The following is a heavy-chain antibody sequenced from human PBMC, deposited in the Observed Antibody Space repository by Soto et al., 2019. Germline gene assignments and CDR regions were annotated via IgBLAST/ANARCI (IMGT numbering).Heavy chain of an antibody. CDR1: GFTFSSYW. Sequence: EVQLVESGGGLVQPGGSLRLSCAASGFTFSSYWMHWVRQAPGKALVWVSRINSDGSSTSYATSVKGRFTISRDNAKKTLYLELNIPGAEDTAVYGCARGASLNLYVDLWGRGTLVTVAS. D-gene: IGHD2-8*01. J-gene: IGHJ2*01. CDR3: ARGASLNLYVDL. V-gene: IGHV3-74*01. CDR2: INSDGSST.